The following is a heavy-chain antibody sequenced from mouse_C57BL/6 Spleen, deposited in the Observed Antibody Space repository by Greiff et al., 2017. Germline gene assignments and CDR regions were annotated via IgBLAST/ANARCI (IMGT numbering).Heavy chain of an antibody. CDR3: GRGYDYDGWYFDV. V-gene: IGHV1-47*01. J-gene: IGHJ1*03. Sequence: QVQLKESGAELVKPGASVKMSCTASGYTFTTYPIEWMKQNPGKSLEWIGNFHPYNDDTKYNEKFKGKATLTVEKSSSTVYLELSRLTSDDSAVYYCGRGYDYDGWYFDVWGTGTTVTVSS. CDR2: FHPYNDDT. D-gene: IGHD2-4*01. CDR1: GYTFTTYP.